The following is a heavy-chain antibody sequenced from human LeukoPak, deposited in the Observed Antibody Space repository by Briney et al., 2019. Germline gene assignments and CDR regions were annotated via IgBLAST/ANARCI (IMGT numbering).Heavy chain of an antibody. Sequence: ASVKVSCKASGYTFTTYYMHWVRQAPGQGLEWMGWINPNSGGTNYAQRFQGRVTMTRDTSISTAYMELSRLRSDDTAVYSCARGSAGTTFIAYWGQGTLVTVSS. CDR2: INPNSGGT. J-gene: IGHJ4*02. D-gene: IGHD1-7*01. CDR3: ARGSAGTTFIAY. CDR1: GYTFTTYY. V-gene: IGHV1-2*02.